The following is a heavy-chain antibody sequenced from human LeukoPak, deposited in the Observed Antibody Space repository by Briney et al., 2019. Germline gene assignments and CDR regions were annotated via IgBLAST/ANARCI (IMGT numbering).Heavy chain of an antibody. Sequence: SETLSLTCTVSGGSISSYYWSWIRQPPGKGLEWIGYIYSSGSTNYNPSLKSLVTISVDTSKNQFSLKLSSVTAADTAVYYCARLSQVGDSSGYRDYYYMDVWGKGTTVTVSS. CDR2: IYSSGST. CDR3: ARLSQVGDSSGYRDYYYMDV. V-gene: IGHV4-4*09. J-gene: IGHJ6*03. D-gene: IGHD3-22*01. CDR1: GGSISSYY.